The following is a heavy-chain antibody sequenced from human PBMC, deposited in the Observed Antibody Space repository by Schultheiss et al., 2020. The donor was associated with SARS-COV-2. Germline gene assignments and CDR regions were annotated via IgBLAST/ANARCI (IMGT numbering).Heavy chain of an antibody. Sequence: GESLKISCAASGFTFSSYGMHWVRQAPGKGLEWVSYISSSSSTIYYADSVKGRFTISRDNAKNSLYLQMNSLRDEDTAVYYCAREYGGYYGSGRFYFDYWGQGTLVTVSS. V-gene: IGHV3-48*02. CDR1: GFTFSSYG. D-gene: IGHD3-10*01. CDR2: ISSSSSTI. J-gene: IGHJ4*02. CDR3: AREYGGYYGSGRFYFDY.